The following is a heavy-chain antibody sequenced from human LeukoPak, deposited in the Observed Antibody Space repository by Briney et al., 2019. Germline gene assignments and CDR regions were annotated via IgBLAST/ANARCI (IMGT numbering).Heavy chain of an antibody. CDR3: ARYDSGSYHYSWFDP. CDR1: GGSISSGDYY. Sequence: SETLSLTCTVSGGSISSGDYYWSWIRQPPGKGLEWIGYIYYIGSTYYNSSLKSRVTISVDTSKNQFSLKLSSVTAADTAVYDCARYDSGSYHYSWFDPWGQGTLVTVSS. J-gene: IGHJ5*02. D-gene: IGHD3-10*01. CDR2: IYYIGST. V-gene: IGHV4-30-4*01.